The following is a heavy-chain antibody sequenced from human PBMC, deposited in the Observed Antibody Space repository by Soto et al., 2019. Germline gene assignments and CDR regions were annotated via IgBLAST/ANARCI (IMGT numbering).Heavy chain of an antibody. D-gene: IGHD1-20*01. CDR3: ARHGRYSWKEIDYYGMDV. Sequence: PGESLKISCQGSGYSFTSYWIGWVRQMPGKGLEWMGIIYPGDSDTRYSPSFQGQVTISADKSISTAYLQWSSLKASDTAMYYCARHGRYSWKEIDYYGMDVWGQGTTVTVSS. J-gene: IGHJ6*02. CDR1: GYSFTSYW. CDR2: IYPGDSDT. V-gene: IGHV5-51*01.